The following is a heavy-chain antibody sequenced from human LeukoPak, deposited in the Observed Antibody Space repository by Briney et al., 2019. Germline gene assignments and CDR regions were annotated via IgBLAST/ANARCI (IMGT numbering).Heavy chain of an antibody. CDR1: GFTFSQYY. CDR2: ISSTTSTI. Sequence: GGSLRLSCAVSGFTFSQYYMSWIRQAPGKGLEWVSYISSTTSTIYYADSVKGRFTISRDNAKNSLYLQMNSLRGEDTAVYYCARVKDRPDVWGKGTTVTVSS. J-gene: IGHJ6*04. CDR3: ARVKDRPDV. V-gene: IGHV3-11*04.